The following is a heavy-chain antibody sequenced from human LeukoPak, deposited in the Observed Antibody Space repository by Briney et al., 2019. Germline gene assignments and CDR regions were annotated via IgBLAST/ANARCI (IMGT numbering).Heavy chain of an antibody. CDR3: ARDDNYYDSSGYYESRANWFDP. CDR1: GFTFIDYY. D-gene: IGHD3-22*01. CDR2: ISSSGSTI. J-gene: IGHJ5*02. V-gene: IGHV3-11*04. Sequence: GGSLRLSCAPSGFTFIDYYMSWIHQAPGKGLEWVSYISSSGSTIYYADSVKGRFTISRDNAKNSLYLQMNSLRAEDTAVYYCARDDNYYDSSGYYESRANWFDPWGQGTLVTVSS.